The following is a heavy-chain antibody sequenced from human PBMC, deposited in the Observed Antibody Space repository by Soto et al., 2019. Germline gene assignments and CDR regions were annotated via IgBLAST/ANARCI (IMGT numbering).Heavy chain of an antibody. CDR2: IYYSGST. V-gene: IGHV4-39*01. J-gene: IGHJ6*02. CDR1: GGSISSSSYY. CDR3: ATLSEDYYYGMDV. Sequence: QLQLQESGPGLVKPSETLSLTCTVSGGSISSSSYYWGWIRQPPGKGLEWIGSIYYSGSTYYNPSLKSRVTISVDTSKNQFSLKLSSVTAADTAVYYCATLSEDYYYGMDVWGQGTTVTVSS.